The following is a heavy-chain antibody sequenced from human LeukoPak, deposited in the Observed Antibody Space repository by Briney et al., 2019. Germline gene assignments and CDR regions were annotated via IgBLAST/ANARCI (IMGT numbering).Heavy chain of an antibody. CDR1: GFTFTTSA. V-gene: IGHV3-23*01. CDR2: ISGSGTST. CDR3: AIPSCNPESDWIDP. D-gene: IGHD1-14*01. J-gene: IGHJ5*02. Sequence: GGSLRLSCAASGFTFTTSAMNWVRQAPGQGLEWVSGISGSGTSTYYADSVKGRFTISRDNSKNTLYLQMNSLRAEDTAVYYCAIPSCNPESDWIDPWGQGTLVIVSS.